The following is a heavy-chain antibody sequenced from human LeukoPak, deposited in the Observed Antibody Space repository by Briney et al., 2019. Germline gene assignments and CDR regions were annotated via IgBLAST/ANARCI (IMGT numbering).Heavy chain of an antibody. CDR1: GFTFSSYG. Sequence: GGSLRLSCAASGFTFSSYGMSWVRQAPGKGLEWVSGISSIDGSTYYADSVKGRFTVSRDNSKNTLYLQMNSLRAEDTAVYYCARHGEAGDWFDPWGQGTLVTVSS. CDR3: ARHGEAGDWFDP. V-gene: IGHV3-23*01. CDR2: ISSIDGST. J-gene: IGHJ5*02. D-gene: IGHD3-10*01.